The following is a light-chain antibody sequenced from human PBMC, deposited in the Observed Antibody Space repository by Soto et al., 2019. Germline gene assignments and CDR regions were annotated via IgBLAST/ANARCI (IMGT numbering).Light chain of an antibody. V-gene: IGLV2-14*01. CDR2: EVS. J-gene: IGLJ1*01. CDR3: SSYTSSSTLLYV. Sequence: QSVLTQPASMSGSPGQSITISCTGTSSDVGGYKYVSWYQQHPGKAPKLMIYEVSNRPSGVSNRFSGSKSGNTDSLTISGLQAEDEADYYCSSYTSSSTLLYVFGTGTKVSVL. CDR1: SSDVGGYKY.